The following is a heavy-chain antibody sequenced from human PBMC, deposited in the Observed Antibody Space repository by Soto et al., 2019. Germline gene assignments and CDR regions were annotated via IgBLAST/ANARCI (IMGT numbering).Heavy chain of an antibody. V-gene: IGHV4-30-4*01. CDR1: GGSISSGDYY. CDR3: ARGRGFLEWLLPWNWFDP. D-gene: IGHD3-3*01. CDR2: IYYSGST. J-gene: IGHJ5*02. Sequence: SETLSRTCTVSGGSISSGDYYWSWIRQPPGKGLEWIGYIYYSGSTYYNPSLKSRVTISVDTSKNQFSLKLSSVTAADTAVYYCARGRGFLEWLLPWNWFDPWGQGTLVTVSS.